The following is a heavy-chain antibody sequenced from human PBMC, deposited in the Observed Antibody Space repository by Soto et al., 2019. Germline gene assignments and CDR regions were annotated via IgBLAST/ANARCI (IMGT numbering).Heavy chain of an antibody. CDR1: GFTFSTYG. CDR3: AKWEYYDI. V-gene: IGHV3-23*01. D-gene: IGHD3-22*01. Sequence: EVQLLESGGGLVQPGGSLRLSCAASGFTFSTYGMSWVRQAPGKGLEWVSAISGSGGSTSYADSVKGRFTVSRDNAKNTLYLQMNSLRVEDTAVYYCAKWEYYDIWGQGTLVTVSS. CDR2: ISGSGGST. J-gene: IGHJ4*02.